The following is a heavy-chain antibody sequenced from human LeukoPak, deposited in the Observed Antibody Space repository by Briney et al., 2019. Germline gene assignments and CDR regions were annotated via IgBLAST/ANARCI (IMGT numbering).Heavy chain of an antibody. Sequence: GGSLRLSVAASGFTFSGYARNGVGQAQGKGLEWLSHISSTGGTIYYADSVKGRLTVSRDNAKNSLYLQMNSLRAEDTAVYYCAKSDPYGDSLIEIWGQGALVTVSS. J-gene: IGHJ4*02. V-gene: IGHV3-48*03. CDR1: GFTFSGYA. CDR3: AKSDPYGDSLIEI. D-gene: IGHD4-17*01. CDR2: ISSTGGTI.